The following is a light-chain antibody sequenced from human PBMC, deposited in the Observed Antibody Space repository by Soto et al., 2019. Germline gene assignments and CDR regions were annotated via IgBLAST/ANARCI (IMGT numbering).Light chain of an antibody. J-gene: IGLJ3*02. Sequence: QSALTQPASVSGSPGQSITISCTGTSSDVGGYNYVSWYQQYPAKAPKLLIYDVSSRPSGVSNRFSGSKSGNTASLTISGLQAEDEADYYCSSYTRSSTPGVFGGGTKLTV. CDR3: SSYTRSSTPGV. CDR1: SSDVGGYNY. V-gene: IGLV2-14*01. CDR2: DVS.